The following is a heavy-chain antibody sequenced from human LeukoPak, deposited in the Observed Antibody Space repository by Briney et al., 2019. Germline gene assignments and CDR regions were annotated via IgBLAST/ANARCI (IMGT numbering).Heavy chain of an antibody. CDR2: IYYSGST. CDR3: ASGSSWSGFYYFDY. V-gene: IGHV4-31*03. CDR1: GGSISSGGYY. J-gene: IGHJ4*02. Sequence: PSETLSLTCTVSGGSISSGGYYWSWIRRHPGKGLEWIGYIYYSGSTYYNPSLKSRVTISVDTSKNQFSLKLSSVTAADTAVYYCASGSSWSGFYYFDYWGQGTLVTVSS. D-gene: IGHD3-3*01.